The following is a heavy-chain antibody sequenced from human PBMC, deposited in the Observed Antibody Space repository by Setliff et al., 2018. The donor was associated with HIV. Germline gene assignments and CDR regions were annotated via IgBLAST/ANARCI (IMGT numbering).Heavy chain of an antibody. CDR2: INAAISHT. V-gene: IGHV1-3*01. Sequence: GASVKVSCKASGYSFSSYAIHWVRQAAGQSPEWLGWINAAISHTRYSPKFQDRVTLTTDTSAGTIHMEMRSLRSEDTAVYYCVGGRGGFFDEPFDMWGPGTRVTVS. J-gene: IGHJ3*02. CDR1: GYSFSSYA. D-gene: IGHD3-16*01. CDR3: VGGRGGFFDEPFDM.